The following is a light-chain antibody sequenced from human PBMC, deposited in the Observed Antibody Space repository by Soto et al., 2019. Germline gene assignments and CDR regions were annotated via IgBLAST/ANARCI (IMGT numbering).Light chain of an antibody. CDR1: SSDIGSYNL. CDR2: EGS. J-gene: IGLJ1*01. V-gene: IGLV2-23*01. CDR3: CSYASGGTYV. Sequence: QAASVSGSPGQSITISCTGTSSDIGSYNLVSWYQQHPGKAPKLMIYEGSKRPAGVSDRLSGSRSGNTASLTISGLQAEDEADYYCCSYASGGTYVFGTGTKVTVL.